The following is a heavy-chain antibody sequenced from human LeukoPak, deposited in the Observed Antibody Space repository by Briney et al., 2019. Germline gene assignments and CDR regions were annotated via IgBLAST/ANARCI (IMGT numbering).Heavy chain of an antibody. CDR3: ARHRYISGWSPIDY. D-gene: IGHD6-19*01. CDR1: GGSISPFY. J-gene: IGHJ4*02. V-gene: IGHV4-39*01. Sequence: SETLSLTCTVSGGSISPFYWNWIRQPPGKGLEWIGSIYYSGTTYYKPSPKSRVTISVDTSKNQFSLKLSSVTAADTAVYFCARHRYISGWSPIDYWGQGTLVTVSS. CDR2: IYYSGTT.